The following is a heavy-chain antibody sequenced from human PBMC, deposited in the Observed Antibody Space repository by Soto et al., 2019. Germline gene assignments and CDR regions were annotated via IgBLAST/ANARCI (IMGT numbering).Heavy chain of an antibody. CDR1: GFTFSSYA. CDR3: AKNGALTGHLYNY. CDR2: ISGSGGST. Sequence: LRLSCAASGFTFSSYAVSWVRQAPGKGLEWVSAISGSGGSTYYADSVKGRFTISRDNSKNTLYLQMNSLRAEDTAVYYCAKNGALTGHLYNYWGQGTLVTVSS. J-gene: IGHJ4*02. V-gene: IGHV3-23*01. D-gene: IGHD3-9*01.